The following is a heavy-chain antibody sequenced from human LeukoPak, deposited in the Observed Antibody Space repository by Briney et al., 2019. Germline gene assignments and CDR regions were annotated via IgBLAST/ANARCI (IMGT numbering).Heavy chain of an antibody. CDR3: ARGIAAPYYYYYYMDV. D-gene: IGHD6-6*01. Sequence: PSETLSLTCTVSGGSISSHYWSWIRQPPGKGLEWIGYIYYSGSTNYNPSLKSRVTISVDTSKNQFSLKLSSVTAADTAVYYCARGIAAPYYYYYYMDVWGKGTTVTVSS. CDR2: IYYSGST. J-gene: IGHJ6*03. CDR1: GGSISSHY. V-gene: IGHV4-59*11.